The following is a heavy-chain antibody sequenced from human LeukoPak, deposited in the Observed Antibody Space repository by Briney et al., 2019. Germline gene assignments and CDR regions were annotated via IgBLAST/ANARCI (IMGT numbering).Heavy chain of an antibody. CDR2: IYHSGST. CDR3: ASLRTTVTQDGDY. V-gene: IGHV4-4*02. CDR1: GGSIRSSNW. J-gene: IGHJ4*02. Sequence: SGTLSLTCAVSGGSIRSSNWWSWVRQPPGKGLEWIGEIYHSGSTNYNPSLKSRVTISVDKSKNQFSLKLTSVTAADTAVYYCASLRTTVTQDGDYWGQGTLVTVS. D-gene: IGHD4-17*01.